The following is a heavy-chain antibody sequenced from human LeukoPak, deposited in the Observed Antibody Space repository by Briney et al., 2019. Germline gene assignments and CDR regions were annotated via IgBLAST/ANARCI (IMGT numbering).Heavy chain of an antibody. CDR3: ARDAYYYDSSGYYGFGVDY. J-gene: IGHJ4*02. CDR2: INPSGGGT. CDR1: GYTLTSYY. D-gene: IGHD3-22*01. V-gene: IGHV1-46*01. Sequence: ASVKVSCKASGYTLTSYYMHWVRQAPGQGLEWMGIINPSGGGTSYAQKFQGRVTMTRDTSTSTVYMELSSLRSEDTAVYYCARDAYYYDSSGYYGFGVDYWGQGTLVTVSS.